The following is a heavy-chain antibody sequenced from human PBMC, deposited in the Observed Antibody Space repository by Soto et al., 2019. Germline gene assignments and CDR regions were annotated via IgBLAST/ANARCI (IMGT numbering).Heavy chain of an antibody. J-gene: IGHJ4*02. CDR1: GFTFSSYS. CDR2: ISSSSSTI. V-gene: IGHV3-48*02. Sequence: GGSLRLSCAASGFTFSSYSMNWVRQAPGKGLEWVSYISSSSSTIYYADSVKGRLTISRDNAKNSLYLQMNSLRDEDTAVYYCARAPYSSGWPFDYWGQGTLVTVSS. CDR3: ARAPYSSGWPFDY. D-gene: IGHD6-19*01.